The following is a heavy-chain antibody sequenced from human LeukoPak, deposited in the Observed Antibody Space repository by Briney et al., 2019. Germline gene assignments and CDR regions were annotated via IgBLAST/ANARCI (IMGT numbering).Heavy chain of an antibody. V-gene: IGHV3-74*01. CDR2: ILNDRSAT. J-gene: IGHJ2*01. CDR3: AREADGAHNWYLDL. D-gene: IGHD4/OR15-4a*01. CDR1: GFTFSDYW. Sequence: GGSLRLSCAASGFTFSDYWMHWVRQVPGKGLVWVARILNDRSATTYADSVKGRFTISRDNARNTLYLQMNSLRVEDTAVYYCAREADGAHNWYLDLWGRGTLVPVSS.